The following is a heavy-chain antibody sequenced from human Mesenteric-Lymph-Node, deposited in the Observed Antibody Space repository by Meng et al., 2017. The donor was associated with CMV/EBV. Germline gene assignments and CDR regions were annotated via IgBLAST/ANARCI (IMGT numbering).Heavy chain of an antibody. V-gene: IGHV4-39*01. CDR3: ARHVFSGYDYVYY. D-gene: IGHD5-12*01. CDR1: GGAISSSSYY. CDR2: IYYSGST. J-gene: IGHJ4*02. Sequence: VSGGAISSSSYYWGWIRQPPGKGLEWSGSIYYSGSTYYNPSLKSRVTISVDTSKNQFSLKLSSVTAADTAVYYCARHVFSGYDYVYYWGQGTLVTVSS.